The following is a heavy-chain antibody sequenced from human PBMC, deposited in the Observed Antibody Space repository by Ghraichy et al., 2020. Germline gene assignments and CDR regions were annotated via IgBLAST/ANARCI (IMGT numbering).Heavy chain of an antibody. CDR3: VRKNNFDY. J-gene: IGHJ4*02. CDR1: GFTFSSYW. D-gene: IGHD1/OR15-1a*01. V-gene: IGHV3-7*01. CDR2: INQDGSKD. Sequence: SCAASGFTFSSYWMSWVRQAPGKGLESVATINQDGSKDSYVDSVKGRFTISRDNARNSLYLQMSSLRAEDTAAYHCVRKNNFDYWGQGTLVTVSS.